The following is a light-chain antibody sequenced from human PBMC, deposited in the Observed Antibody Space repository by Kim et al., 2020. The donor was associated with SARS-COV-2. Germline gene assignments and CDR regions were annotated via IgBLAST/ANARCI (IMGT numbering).Light chain of an antibody. CDR2: TAT. Sequence: SAPSGDKVTTAFRAIQSVSSWLACYHHRPGKALKFLFNTATYLQSGVPSRFSGSSPGTEFTLTISGLQPDDFAAYYCQQYHSYPDTFGQGTKLEI. CDR3: QQYHSYPDT. CDR1: QSVSSW. J-gene: IGKJ2*01. V-gene: IGKV1-5*03.